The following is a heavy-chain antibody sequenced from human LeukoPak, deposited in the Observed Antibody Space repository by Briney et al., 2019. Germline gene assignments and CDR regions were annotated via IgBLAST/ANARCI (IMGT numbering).Heavy chain of an antibody. V-gene: IGHV3-7*01. CDR2: IKQDGSEK. J-gene: IGHJ5*02. Sequence: PGGSLRLSCAASGFTFSSYWMSWVRQAPGKGLEWVANIKQDGSEKYYVDSVEGRFAISRDNAQNSLYLQMNSLRVEDTAMYYCARWQPGFDPWGQGTLVTVSS. CDR3: ARWQPGFDP. D-gene: IGHD6-13*01. CDR1: GFTFSSYW.